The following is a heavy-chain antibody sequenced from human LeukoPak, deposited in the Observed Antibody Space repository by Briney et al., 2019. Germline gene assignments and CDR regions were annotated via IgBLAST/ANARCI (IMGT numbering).Heavy chain of an antibody. D-gene: IGHD6-13*01. Sequence: GGSLRLSCAASGFTFTNAWLSWVRQAPGKGLEWVSCSSSSSRYIYYADSVKGRFTISRDNAKSSLYLQMNSLRAEDTAVYYCARDSSSWSFDYWGQGTLVTVSS. CDR1: GFTFTNAW. CDR3: ARDSSSWSFDY. V-gene: IGHV3-21*01. J-gene: IGHJ4*02. CDR2: SSSSSRYI.